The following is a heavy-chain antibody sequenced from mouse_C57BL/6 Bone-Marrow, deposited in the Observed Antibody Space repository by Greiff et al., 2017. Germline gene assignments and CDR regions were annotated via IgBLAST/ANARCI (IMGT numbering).Heavy chain of an antibody. CDR2: IYPGSGST. J-gene: IGHJ2*01. Sequence: QVQLQQPGAELVKPGASVKMSCKASGYTFTSYWLTWVKQRPGQGLEWIGDIYPGSGSTNYNEKFKSKATLTVDTSSSTAYMQRSSLTSEDSAVYYCARGKIGGVREGYWGQGTTLTVSS. CDR1: GYTFTSYW. D-gene: IGHD1-1*02. V-gene: IGHV1-55*01. CDR3: ARGKIGGVREGY.